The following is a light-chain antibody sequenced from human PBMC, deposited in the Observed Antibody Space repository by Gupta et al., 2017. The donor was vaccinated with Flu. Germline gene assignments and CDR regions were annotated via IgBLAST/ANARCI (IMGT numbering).Light chain of an antibody. CDR1: SSDFVNAY. V-gene: IGLV1-51*01. CDR3: ETWDSSLSAVV. Sequence: KVSISCSGGSSDFVNAYISWFQQLPGTAPKLLIYDNNRRASGIPDRFSGSKSDTSATLGIXGXQTGDEXDYFCETWDSSLSAVVFGGGTKLTVL. CDR2: DNN. J-gene: IGLJ2*01.